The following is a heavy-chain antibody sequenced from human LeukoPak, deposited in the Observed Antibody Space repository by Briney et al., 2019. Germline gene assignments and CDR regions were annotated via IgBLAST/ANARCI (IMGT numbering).Heavy chain of an antibody. CDR1: GYTFTGFY. V-gene: IGHV1-2*02. J-gene: IGHJ4*02. D-gene: IGHD6-13*01. CDR3: APTAEAYTSNWSV. Sequence: ASVKVSCKTSGYTFTGFYIHWLRQAPGQGPEWMGWISPSSGDTNYAQKFQGRVTMTRDTSISTAYLEVRRLTSDDTAVYYCAPTAEAYTSNWSVWGPGTLVTVSS. CDR2: ISPSSGDT.